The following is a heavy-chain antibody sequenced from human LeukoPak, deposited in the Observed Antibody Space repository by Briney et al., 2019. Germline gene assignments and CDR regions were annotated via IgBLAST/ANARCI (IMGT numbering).Heavy chain of an antibody. V-gene: IGHV4-39*01. J-gene: IGHJ4*02. Sequence: SQTLSLTCTVSGGSLSSSSYYWGWLRQPPGKGLEWVGSIYYSGSTYYNPSLKNRVTISVGTSKNQFSLKLSSVTAADTAVYYCARPNGSGSYYNPFDYWGQGTLVTVSS. D-gene: IGHD3-10*01. CDR2: IYYSGST. CDR3: ARPNGSGSYYNPFDY. CDR1: GGSLSSSSYY.